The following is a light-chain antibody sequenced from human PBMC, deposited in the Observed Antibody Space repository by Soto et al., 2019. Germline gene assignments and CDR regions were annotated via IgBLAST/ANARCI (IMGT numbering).Light chain of an antibody. CDR2: AAS. CDR3: LQHNSYPRA. J-gene: IGKJ1*01. Sequence: DIQMTQSPSSLSASVGDRVTITCRASQDIGNDLGWYQQKPGKAPKRLIYAASSLESGVPARFSGSGSGTEFTLTISSLQPEDFATYYCLQHNSYPRAVGQGTKVEIK. V-gene: IGKV1-17*01. CDR1: QDIGND.